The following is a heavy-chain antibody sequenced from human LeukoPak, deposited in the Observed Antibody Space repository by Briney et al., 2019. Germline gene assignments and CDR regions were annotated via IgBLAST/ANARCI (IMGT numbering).Heavy chain of an antibody. Sequence: GGSLRLSCAASGFTFSSYSMNRVRQAPGKGLEWVSSISSSSSYIYYADSVKGRFTISRDNAKNSLYLQMNSLRAEDTAVYYCARDSGQLQKYPLDYWGQGTLVTVSS. J-gene: IGHJ4*02. CDR1: GFTFSSYS. CDR2: ISSSSSYI. V-gene: IGHV3-21*01. D-gene: IGHD4-11*01. CDR3: ARDSGQLQKYPLDY.